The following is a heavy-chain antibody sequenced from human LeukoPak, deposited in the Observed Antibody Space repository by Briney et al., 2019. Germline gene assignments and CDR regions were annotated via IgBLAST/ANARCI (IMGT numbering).Heavy chain of an antibody. CDR1: GFTVSSNY. Sequence: GGSLRLSCAASGFTVSSNYMSWVRQAPGKGLKWVSVIYSGGSTYYADSVKGRFTISRDNSKNTLYLQMNSLRAEETAVYYCARDFYDILTGSTNDAFDIWGQGTMVTVSS. D-gene: IGHD3-9*01. CDR3: ARDFYDILTGSTNDAFDI. CDR2: IYSGGST. V-gene: IGHV3-66*01. J-gene: IGHJ3*02.